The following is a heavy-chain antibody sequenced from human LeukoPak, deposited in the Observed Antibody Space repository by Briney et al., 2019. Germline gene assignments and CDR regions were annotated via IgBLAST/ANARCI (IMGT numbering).Heavy chain of an antibody. CDR3: AKDWYSGSPDAFDI. J-gene: IGHJ3*02. CDR1: GFTFSNYA. D-gene: IGHD1-26*01. V-gene: IGHV3-23*01. CDR2: ISGSAGNT. Sequence: GGSLRLSCAASGFTFSNYAMSWVRQAPGKGLEWVSAISGSAGNTYYADSVKGRFTISRDNSRNTQYLQMNSLRAEDTAVYYCAKDWYSGSPDAFDIWGQGTMVTVSS.